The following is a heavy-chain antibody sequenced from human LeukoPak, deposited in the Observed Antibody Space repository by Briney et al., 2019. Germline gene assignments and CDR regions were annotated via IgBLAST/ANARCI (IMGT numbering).Heavy chain of an antibody. CDR3: TTNFTMVRGVIIYYYYYMDV. J-gene: IGHJ6*03. CDR1: GFTFSNAW. D-gene: IGHD3-10*01. V-gene: IGHV3-15*01. CDR2: IKSKTDGGTT. Sequence: PGGSLRLSCAASGFTFSNAWMSWVRQAPGKGLEWVGRIKSKTDGGTTDYAAPVKGRFTISRDDSKNTLYLQMNSLKTEDTAVYYCTTNFTMVRGVIIYYYYYMDVWGKGTTVTVSS.